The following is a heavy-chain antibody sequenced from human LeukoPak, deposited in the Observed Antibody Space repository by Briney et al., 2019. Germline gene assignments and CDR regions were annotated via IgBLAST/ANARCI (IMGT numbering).Heavy chain of an antibody. Sequence: GGSLRLSCAASGFTFDDYAMHWVRQAPGKGLEWVSLISGDGGSTYYAESVKGRFTISRDNSKNSLYLQMNSLRTEDTALYYCAKTKRQWLDNYFDYWGQGTLVTVSS. CDR1: GFTFDDYA. CDR2: ISGDGGST. CDR3: AKTKRQWLDNYFDY. D-gene: IGHD6-19*01. J-gene: IGHJ4*02. V-gene: IGHV3-43*02.